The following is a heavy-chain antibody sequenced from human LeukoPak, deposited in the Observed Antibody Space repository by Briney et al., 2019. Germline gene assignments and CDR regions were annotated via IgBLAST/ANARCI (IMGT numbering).Heavy chain of an antibody. CDR3: ARVGPVGDYYYYYGMDV. CDR1: GGTFSSYA. V-gene: IGHV1-69*05. Sequence: SVKVSCKASGGTFSSYAISWVRQAPGQGLEWMGGIIPIFGTANYAQKFQGRVTITTDESTSTAYMELSSLRSEDTAVYYCARVGPVGDYYYYYGMDVWGQGTTVTVSS. J-gene: IGHJ6*02. CDR2: IIPIFGTA. D-gene: IGHD3-10*01.